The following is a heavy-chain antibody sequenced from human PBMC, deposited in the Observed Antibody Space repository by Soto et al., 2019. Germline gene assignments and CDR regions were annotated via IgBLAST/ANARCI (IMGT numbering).Heavy chain of an antibody. V-gene: IGHV3-7*03. CDR1: GFTFSSYW. D-gene: IGHD2-15*01. Sequence: PGGSLRLSCAASGFTFSSYWMSWVRQAPGKGLEWVANIKQDGSEKYYVDSVKGRFTISRDNAKNPLYLQMNSLRAEDTAVYYCARERVVVVASLEGCYGMDFWGQWTTGTVS. CDR3: ARERVVVVASLEGCYGMDF. J-gene: IGHJ6*02. CDR2: IKQDGSEK.